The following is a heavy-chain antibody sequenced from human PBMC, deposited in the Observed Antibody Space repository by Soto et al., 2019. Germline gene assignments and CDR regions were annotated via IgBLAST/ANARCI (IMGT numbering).Heavy chain of an antibody. CDR3: ATLPATSDVDY. Sequence: QVQLQESGPGLLKPSGTLSLTCAVSGGSISSSNWWSLVRQPPGKGLEWIGAIYHSGSTNYNPSLKSRVTISVDKSNNQFSLKLRSVTAADTGVYYCATLPATSDVDYWGQGTLVTVSS. CDR1: GGSISSSNW. D-gene: IGHD2-2*01. V-gene: IGHV4-4*02. J-gene: IGHJ4*02. CDR2: IYHSGST.